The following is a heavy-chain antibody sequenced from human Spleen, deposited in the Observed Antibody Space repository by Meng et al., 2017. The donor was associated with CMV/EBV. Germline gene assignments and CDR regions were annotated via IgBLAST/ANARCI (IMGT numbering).Heavy chain of an antibody. D-gene: IGHD4-17*01. CDR3: ARARRGPHGDFID. V-gene: IGHV4-31*03. J-gene: IGHJ4*02. Sequence: SETLSLTCTVSGGSISNDAYYWNWIRQHPGEGLEWIGYIYYSGSTFYNPSLRSRVTISLDTSKNQFSLKLSSVTAADTAVYFCARARRGPHGDFIDWGQGTLVTVSS. CDR2: IYYSGST. CDR1: GGSISNDAYY.